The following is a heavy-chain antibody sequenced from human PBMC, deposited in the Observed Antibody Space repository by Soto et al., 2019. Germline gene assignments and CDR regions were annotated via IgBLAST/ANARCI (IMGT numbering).Heavy chain of an antibody. CDR2: IWYDGSNK. Sequence: QVQLVESGGGVVQPGRSLRLSCAASGFTFSSYGMHWVSQDPGKGLEWVAVIWYDGSNKYYADSVKGRFTISRDNSKNTLYLQMNSLRAEDTAVYYCARDPWHYYDRRMVVWGQGTTVTVSS. CDR3: ARDPWHYYDRRMVV. CDR1: GFTFSSYG. J-gene: IGHJ6*02. D-gene: IGHD3-22*01. V-gene: IGHV3-33*01.